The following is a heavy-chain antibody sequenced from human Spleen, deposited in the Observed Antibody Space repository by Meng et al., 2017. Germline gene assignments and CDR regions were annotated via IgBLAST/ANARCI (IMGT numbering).Heavy chain of an antibody. CDR1: GYTFTGYY. J-gene: IGHJ4*02. V-gene: IGHV1-2*02. CDR3: ARAYDGPADLLDY. CDR2: INPNSGGT. D-gene: IGHD2-2*01. Sequence: ASVKVSCKASGYTFTGYYMHWVRQAPGQGREWMGWINPNSGGTNYAQKFQGRVTMTRDTSISTAYMELSRLRADDTAVYDCARAYDGPADLLDYWGQGTRVTVSS.